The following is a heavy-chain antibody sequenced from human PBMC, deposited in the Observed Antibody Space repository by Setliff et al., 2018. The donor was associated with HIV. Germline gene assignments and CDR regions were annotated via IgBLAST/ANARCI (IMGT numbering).Heavy chain of an antibody. CDR2: INHSGST. CDR1: GGSLSGYY. CDR3: ARATYGSGSYWGWGAQYRY. Sequence: SETLSLTCAVYGGSLSGYYWSWIRQPPGKGLGWVGEINHSGSTNYNPSLKSRVTISVDTSKNQFSLKLSSVTAADTAVYYCARATYGSGSYWGWGAQYRYWGQGTLVTVSS. J-gene: IGHJ4*02. D-gene: IGHD3-10*01. V-gene: IGHV4-34*01.